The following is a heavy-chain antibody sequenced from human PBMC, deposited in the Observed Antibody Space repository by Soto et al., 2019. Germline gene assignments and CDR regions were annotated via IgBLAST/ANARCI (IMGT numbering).Heavy chain of an antibody. J-gene: IGHJ4*02. D-gene: IGHD3-22*01. CDR2: IYYGGGT. Sequence: SETLSLTCTVSGGSISSYYWNWIRQPPGKGLEWIGDIYYGGGTNYNPSLKSRVTLSVDTSKNQFSLKLSSVTAADTAVYYCASQYYYDSSGCQTFDYWGQGTQVTVSS. V-gene: IGHV4-59*01. CDR1: GGSISSYY. CDR3: ASQYYYDSSGCQTFDY.